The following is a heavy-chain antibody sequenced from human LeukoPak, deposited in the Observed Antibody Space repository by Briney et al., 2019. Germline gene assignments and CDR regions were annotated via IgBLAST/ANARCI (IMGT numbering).Heavy chain of an antibody. CDR2: ISWNSGSI. CDR1: GLTFDDYA. V-gene: IGHV3-9*01. D-gene: IGHD6-19*01. J-gene: IGHJ4*02. CDR3: AKDTFDSYSSGWLDY. Sequence: PGRSLRLSCAASGLTFDDYAMHWVRQAPGKGLEWVSGISWNSGSIGYADSVKGRFTISRDNAKNSLYLQMNSLKAEDTALYYCAKDTFDSYSSGWLDYWGQGTLVTVSS.